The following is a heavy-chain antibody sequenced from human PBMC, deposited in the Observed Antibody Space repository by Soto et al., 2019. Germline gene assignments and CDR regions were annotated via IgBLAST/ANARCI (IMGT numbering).Heavy chain of an antibody. V-gene: IGHV4-34*01. Sequence: SETLSLTCSVYGGPFSGYYWSWIRQPPGKGLEWIVEINHSGDTNYNLSLKSRVTISVDTSKNQFSLKLSSVTAADTAVYYCARRGSGRYYFDYWGHGTLVTVSS. J-gene: IGHJ4*01. CDR1: GGPFSGYY. CDR3: ARRGSGRYYFDY. CDR2: INHSGDT. D-gene: IGHD6-19*01.